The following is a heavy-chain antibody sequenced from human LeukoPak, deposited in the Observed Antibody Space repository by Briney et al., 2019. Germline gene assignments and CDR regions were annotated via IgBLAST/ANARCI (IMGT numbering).Heavy chain of an antibody. CDR3: VRDQYLNVMTGFDE. CDR1: GYTFTSYG. CDR2: TSVNNGDT. Sequence: GASVKVSCKASGYTFTSYGISWVRQAPGQGLEWMAWTSVNNGDTKYGQKFQGRVTVTTDTSTSTVYLELRSLRPDDTAVYYCVRDQYLNVMTGFDEWGQGTLVTVSS. D-gene: IGHD3-9*01. V-gene: IGHV1-18*01. J-gene: IGHJ4*02.